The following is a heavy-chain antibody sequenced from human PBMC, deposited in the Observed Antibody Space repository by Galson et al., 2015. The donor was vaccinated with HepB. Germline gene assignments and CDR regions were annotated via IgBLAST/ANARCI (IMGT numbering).Heavy chain of an antibody. Sequence: SLRLSCAASGFTFSSYAMHWVRQAPGKGLEYVSAISSNGGSTYYADSVKGRFTISRDDSKNTLYLQMSSLRAEDTAVYYCVKGSMVRGARDYFDYWGQGTLVTVSS. D-gene: IGHD3-10*01. CDR2: ISSNGGST. V-gene: IGHV3-64D*06. CDR1: GFTFSSYA. J-gene: IGHJ4*02. CDR3: VKGSMVRGARDYFDY.